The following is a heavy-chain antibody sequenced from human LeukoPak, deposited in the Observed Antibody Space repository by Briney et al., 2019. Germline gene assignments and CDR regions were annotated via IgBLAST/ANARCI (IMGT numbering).Heavy chain of an antibody. D-gene: IGHD3-10*01. V-gene: IGHV3-7*01. CDR3: AREGWFGELLSHPFDS. J-gene: IGHJ4*02. CDR1: GFTFSSYW. CDR2: IKEDGSEK. Sequence: PGGSLRLSCAASGFTFSSYWMSWVRQAPGKGLEWVANIKEDGSEKYYVDSVKGRFTISRDNAKNSLYLQMNSLRAEDTAVYYCAREGWFGELLSHPFDSWGQGTLVTVSS.